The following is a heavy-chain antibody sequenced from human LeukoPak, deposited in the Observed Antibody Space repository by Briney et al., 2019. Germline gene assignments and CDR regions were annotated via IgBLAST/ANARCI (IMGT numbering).Heavy chain of an antibody. J-gene: IGHJ5*02. Sequence: PSETLSLTCTVSGGSISSYYWSWIRQSPGRGLECIGYIHYTGSTNYNPSLKSRVTISVETSKNQFSLKLKSVTAADTAVYYCARGGYYGSGNDFRFDPWGQGTLVTVSS. V-gene: IGHV4-59*01. D-gene: IGHD3-10*01. CDR1: GGSISSYY. CDR2: IHYTGST. CDR3: ARGGYYGSGNDFRFDP.